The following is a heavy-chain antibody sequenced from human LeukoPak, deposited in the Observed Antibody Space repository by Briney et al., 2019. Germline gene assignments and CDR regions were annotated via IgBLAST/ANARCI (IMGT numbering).Heavy chain of an antibody. Sequence: GGSLRLSCAASGFTFSSYAMSWVRQAPGNGLEWVSAISGSGGSTYYADSVKGRFTISRDNSQNTLYLKTTSLRAEDTALYYCTKVAYYYDSTGYQYYFDYWGQGTLVTVSS. J-gene: IGHJ4*02. D-gene: IGHD3-22*01. CDR2: ISGSGGST. CDR1: GFTFSSYA. V-gene: IGHV3-23*01. CDR3: TKVAYYYDSTGYQYYFDY.